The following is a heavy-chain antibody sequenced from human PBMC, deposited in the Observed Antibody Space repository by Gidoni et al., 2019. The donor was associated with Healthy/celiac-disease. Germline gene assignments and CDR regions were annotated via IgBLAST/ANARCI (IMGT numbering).Heavy chain of an antibody. Sequence: EVQLVESGGGLVQPGRCLRLSCAASGFTFDDYAMHWVAQAPGKGLEWVSGISWNSGSIGYADSVKGRFTISRDNAKNSLYLQMNSLRAEDTALYYCAKDGGSSFWCGESPVYYYYYMDVWGKGTTVTVSS. J-gene: IGHJ6*03. CDR2: ISWNSGSI. D-gene: IGHD3-10*01. CDR3: AKDGGSSFWCGESPVYYYYYMDV. CDR1: GFTFDDYA. V-gene: IGHV3-9*01.